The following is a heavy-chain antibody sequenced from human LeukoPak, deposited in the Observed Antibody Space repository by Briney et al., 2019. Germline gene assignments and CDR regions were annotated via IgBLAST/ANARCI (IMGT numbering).Heavy chain of an antibody. CDR3: ARDPVFDPFDY. CDR1: GFTFSSYG. V-gene: IGHV3-30*03. D-gene: IGHD3-9*01. J-gene: IGHJ4*02. CDR2: ILYDGSNK. Sequence: PGRSLRLSCAASGFTFSSYGMHWVRQAPGKGLEWVAVILYDGSNKYYADSVKGRFTISRDNSKNTLYLQMNSLRAEDTAVYYCARDPVFDPFDYWGQGTLVTVSS.